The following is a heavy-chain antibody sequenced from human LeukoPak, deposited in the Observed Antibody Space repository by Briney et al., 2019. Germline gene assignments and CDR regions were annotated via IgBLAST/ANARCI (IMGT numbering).Heavy chain of an antibody. V-gene: IGHV4-38-2*01. D-gene: IGHD6-19*01. CDR3: ARWAVTGITY. CDR2: IQNSGTT. Sequence: SETLSLTCAVSDYSTRSGYYWGWIRQPPGKGLEWIASIQNSGTTYFNPSLKSRVTISVDMSTNQFSLKLTSVTAADTAVYYCARWAVTGITYWGQGALVTVPS. CDR1: DYSTRSGYY. J-gene: IGHJ4*02.